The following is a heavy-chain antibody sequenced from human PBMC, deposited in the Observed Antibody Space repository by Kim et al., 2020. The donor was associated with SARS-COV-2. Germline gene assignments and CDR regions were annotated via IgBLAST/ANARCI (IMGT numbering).Heavy chain of an antibody. D-gene: IGHD2-2*01. Sequence: APGDTYCSLAVNWVAPAPGQGLQWMGGVIPLFDTVNYAQMFQGRVTITADESTNTAYLEMSSLKAEDTAVYYCARGRDIVVEPAEGDPFDNW. CDR3: ARGRDIVVEPAEGDPFDN. J-gene: IGHJ3*02. CDR2: VIPLFDTV. CDR1: GDTYCSLA. V-gene: IGHV1-69*01.